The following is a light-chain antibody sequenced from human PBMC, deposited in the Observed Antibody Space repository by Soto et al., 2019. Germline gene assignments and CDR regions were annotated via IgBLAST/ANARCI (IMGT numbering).Light chain of an antibody. CDR2: FGS. Sequence: DIVMTQLPLSLPVTPGEPASISCRSSQSLLHRNGHNYLDWYLQRPGQSPQLLIYFGSNRASGVPDRFSGSGSGTDFTLKISRVEAEDVGVYYCMQALQTPRTFCQGTRLEIK. J-gene: IGKJ2*01. V-gene: IGKV2-28*01. CDR3: MQALQTPRT. CDR1: QSLLHRNGHNY.